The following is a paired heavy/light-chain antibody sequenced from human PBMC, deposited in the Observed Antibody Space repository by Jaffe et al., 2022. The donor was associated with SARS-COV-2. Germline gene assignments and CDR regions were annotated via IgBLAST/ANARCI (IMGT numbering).Light chain of an antibody. Sequence: QSALTQPASVSGSPGQSITISCTGSSNDIGGYKFVSWYQQHPGKVPKLIIYDVSNRPSGVSNRFSGSKSGNTASLTISGLQAEDEADYYCKSFTSSSTLVFGPGTKVTVL. J-gene: IGLJ1*01. CDR2: DVS. CDR1: SNDIGGYKF. V-gene: IGLV2-14*03. CDR3: KSFTSSSTLV.
Heavy chain of an antibody. Sequence: EVQLVQSGAEVKKPGESLSISCKGSGYYFPSHRISWVRQMPGKGLEWMGTIDPGDSYTKYNPSFQGHVTISADKSISTAYLQWSSLKASDTAMFYCARHGLDTVFRVAEYYFDYWGQGTLVTVSS. V-gene: IGHV5-10-1*03. J-gene: IGHJ4*02. CDR3: ARHGLDTVFRVAEYYFDY. CDR2: IDPGDSYT. CDR1: GYYFPSHR. D-gene: IGHD3-3*01.